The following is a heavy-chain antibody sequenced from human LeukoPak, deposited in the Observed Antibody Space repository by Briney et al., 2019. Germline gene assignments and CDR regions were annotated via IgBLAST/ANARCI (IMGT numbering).Heavy chain of an antibody. Sequence: EASVKVSCKASGYTFSNYGISWVRQAPGQGLEWMGWISAFNGDTNYAQNLQGRVTLTTDTSTSTAYMDLGSLRSDDTAVYYCARARRGGDYDSYFDYWGQGTLVTVSS. CDR2: ISAFNGDT. CDR1: GYTFSNYG. V-gene: IGHV1-18*01. D-gene: IGHD4-17*01. CDR3: ARARRGGDYDSYFDY. J-gene: IGHJ4*02.